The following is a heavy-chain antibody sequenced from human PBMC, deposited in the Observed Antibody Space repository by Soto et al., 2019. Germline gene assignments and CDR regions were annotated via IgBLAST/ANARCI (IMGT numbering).Heavy chain of an antibody. CDR2: ISYDGSNK. CDR1: GFTFSSYG. CDR3: AKDRARYCGGGSCYSIFDY. Sequence: QVQLVESGGGVVQHGRSLRLSCAASGFTFSSYGMHWVRQAPGKGLEWVAAISYDGSNKYYADSVKGRFTISRDNSKNTLYLQMNRLRAEDTAVYYCAKDRARYCGGGSCYSIFDYWGQGTLVTVSS. J-gene: IGHJ4*02. D-gene: IGHD2-15*01. V-gene: IGHV3-30*18.